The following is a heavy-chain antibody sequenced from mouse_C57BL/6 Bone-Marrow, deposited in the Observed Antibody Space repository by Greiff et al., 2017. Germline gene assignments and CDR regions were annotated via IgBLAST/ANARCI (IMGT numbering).Heavy chain of an antibody. Sequence: QVQLQQPGAELVKPGASVKLSCKASGYTFTSYWMHWVKQRPGRGLEWIGRIDPNSGGTKYNEKFKSKATLTVDKPSSTAYMQLSSLTSEDSAVYDCARLGADWYFDVWGTGTPVTVSS. D-gene: IGHD4-1*01. V-gene: IGHV1-72*01. CDR2: IDPNSGGT. J-gene: IGHJ1*03. CDR3: ARLGADWYFDV. CDR1: GYTFTSYW.